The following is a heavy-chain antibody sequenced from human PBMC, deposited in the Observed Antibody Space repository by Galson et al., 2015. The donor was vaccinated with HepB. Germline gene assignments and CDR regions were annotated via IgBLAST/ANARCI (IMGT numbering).Heavy chain of an antibody. V-gene: IGHV1-8*01. CDR2: MNPNSGNT. D-gene: IGHD1-26*01. Sequence: SVKVSCKASGYTFTSYDINWVRQATGQGLEWMGWMNPNSGNTGYAQKFQGRVTMTRNTSISTAYMELSSLRSEDTAVYYCARSPQEVMGGYEDWNWFDPWGQGTLVTVSS. J-gene: IGHJ5*02. CDR1: GYTFTSYD. CDR3: ARSPQEVMGGYEDWNWFDP.